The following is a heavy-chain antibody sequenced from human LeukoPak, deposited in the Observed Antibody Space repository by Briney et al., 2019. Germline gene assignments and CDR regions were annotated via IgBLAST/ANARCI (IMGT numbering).Heavy chain of an antibody. CDR3: AKDPRSYGGHHFDA. V-gene: IGHV3-23*01. Sequence: GGSLRLSCEASGFTFRNFAMSWVRQAPGKGLEWVSAIHGGGERTYYADSVRGRFTISRDNSKNTLYLQLSSLRVEDTAVYYCAKDPRSYGGHHFDAWGQGILVTVSS. J-gene: IGHJ4*02. CDR1: GFTFRNFA. CDR2: IHGGGERT. D-gene: IGHD4/OR15-4a*01.